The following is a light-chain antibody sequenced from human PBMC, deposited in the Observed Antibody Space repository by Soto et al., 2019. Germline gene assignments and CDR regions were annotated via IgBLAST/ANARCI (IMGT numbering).Light chain of an antibody. CDR1: QSVSSY. V-gene: IGKV3-11*01. CDR2: DAS. Sequence: EIVLTHSPATLSLSPWERATLSCSASQSVSSYLAWYQQKPGQAPRLLIYDASNRATGIPARFSGSGSGTDFTLTISSLEPEDFAVYYCQQRSNWPGTFGPGTKVDI. J-gene: IGKJ3*01. CDR3: QQRSNWPGT.